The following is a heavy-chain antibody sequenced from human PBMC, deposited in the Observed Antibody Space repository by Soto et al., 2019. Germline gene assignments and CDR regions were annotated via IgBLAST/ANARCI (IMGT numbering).Heavy chain of an antibody. V-gene: IGHV3-23*01. D-gene: IGHD6-19*01. CDR3: AKCSVGTVRSSGWCNWFDP. CDR2: IRVGGGDT. Sequence: EVRLLDSGGGLAQPGGSLRLSCAASGFTFSSSAMNWVRQAPGKGLEWVSSIRVGGGDTFYADSVRGRFTVSRDISRNTLYLQMNILRAEDTAIYYCAKCSVGTVRSSGWCNWFDPWGQGTLVTVSS. CDR1: GFTFSSSA. J-gene: IGHJ5*02.